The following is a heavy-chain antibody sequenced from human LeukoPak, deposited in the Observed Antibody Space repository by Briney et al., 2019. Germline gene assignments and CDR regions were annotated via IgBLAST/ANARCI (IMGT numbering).Heavy chain of an antibody. CDR2: IYPGDSVT. CDR3: ATLYYYGSGSYFPFDY. V-gene: IGHV5-51*01. CDR1: GYSFTSYW. J-gene: IGHJ4*02. Sequence: GESLKISCKGSGYSFTSYWIGWVRQMPGKGLEWMGIIYPGDSVTRYSPSFQGQVTISADKSISTAYLQWSSLKASDTAMYYCATLYYYGSGSYFPFDYWGQGTLVTVSS. D-gene: IGHD3-10*01.